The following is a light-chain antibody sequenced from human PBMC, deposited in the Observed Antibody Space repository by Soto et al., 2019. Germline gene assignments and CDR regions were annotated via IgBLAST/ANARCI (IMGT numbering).Light chain of an antibody. CDR2: GAS. CDR3: QQYNNWLT. Sequence: EIVMTQSPATLSVSPGERATLSCRASQSVSSTFAWYQQKPGQAPRLLIYGASTRATGIPARFSGSGSGTEFTLTISSLQSEDFAVYYCQQYNNWLTFGGGTKVEIK. CDR1: QSVSST. J-gene: IGKJ4*01. V-gene: IGKV3D-15*01.